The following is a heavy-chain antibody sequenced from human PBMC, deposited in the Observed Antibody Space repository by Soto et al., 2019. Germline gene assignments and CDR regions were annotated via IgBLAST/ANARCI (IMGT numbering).Heavy chain of an antibody. J-gene: IGHJ3*02. CDR1: GFTFSDYY. CDR2: ISSSGSTI. Sequence: LRLSCAASGFTFSDYYMSWIRQAPGKGLEWVSYISSSGSTIYYADSVKGRFTISRDNAKNSLYLQMNSLRAEDTAVYYCASSSGFGELLDAFDIWGQGTMVTVS. V-gene: IGHV3-11*01. CDR3: ASSSGFGELLDAFDI. D-gene: IGHD3-10*01.